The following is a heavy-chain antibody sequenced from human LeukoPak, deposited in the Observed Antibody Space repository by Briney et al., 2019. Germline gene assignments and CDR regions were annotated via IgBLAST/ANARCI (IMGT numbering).Heavy chain of an antibody. CDR2: IYSSGGT. V-gene: IGHV4-4*07. D-gene: IGHD6-6*01. CDR1: GGSISANY. J-gene: IGHJ4*02. CDR3: ARAYSSSSRGHFDY. Sequence: PSETLSLTCTVSGGSISANYWIWMRQSAGKGLEYIGRIYSSGGTNYNPSLKSRVTMSVDTSKNQFSLKLSSVTAADTAVYYCARAYSSSSRGHFDYWGQGTLVTVSS.